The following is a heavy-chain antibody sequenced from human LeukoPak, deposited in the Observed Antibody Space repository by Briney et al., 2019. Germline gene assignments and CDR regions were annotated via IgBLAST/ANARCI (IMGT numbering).Heavy chain of an antibody. J-gene: IGHJ4*02. V-gene: IGHV4-39*01. CDR2: IYYSGST. Sequence: PSETQSLTCTVSGGSISSSNYYWGWIRQPPGKGLEWIGSIYYSGSTYYNPSLKSRVTISVDTSKNQFSLKLSSVTAADTAVYYCATWITMIVVVTSYWGQGNLVTVSS. CDR3: ATWITMIVVVTSY. CDR1: GGSISSSNYY. D-gene: IGHD3-22*01.